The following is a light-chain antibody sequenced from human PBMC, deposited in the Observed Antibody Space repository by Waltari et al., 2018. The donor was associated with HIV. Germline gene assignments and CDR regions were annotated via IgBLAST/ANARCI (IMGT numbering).Light chain of an antibody. CDR1: QAISNS. V-gene: IGKV1-NL1*01. CDR2: AAS. J-gene: IGKJ1*01. CDR3: QQYYSTTTWT. Sequence: DIQLTQSPASLSASVGERVTITCRASQAISNSIDLYQLRQGKAPRLLLFAASRLETGVTSRFIGSGSGTFFTLTITSLQPGDFATYYCQQYYSTTTWTFGQGTRVE.